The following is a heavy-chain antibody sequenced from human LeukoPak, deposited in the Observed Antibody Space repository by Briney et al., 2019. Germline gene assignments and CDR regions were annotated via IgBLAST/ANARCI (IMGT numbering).Heavy chain of an antibody. CDR1: GFTFGDYA. J-gene: IGHJ5*02. CDR3: TRVPLWDGDPRWFDP. Sequence: PGGPLRLSCPASGFTFGDYAMSWVRQAPGKGLEWVGFIRSKAYGGTTEYAASVKGRFTISRDDSKSIAYLQMNSLKTEDTAVYYCTRVPLWDGDPRWFDPWGQGTLVTVSS. D-gene: IGHD4-17*01. CDR2: IRSKAYGGTT. V-gene: IGHV3-49*04.